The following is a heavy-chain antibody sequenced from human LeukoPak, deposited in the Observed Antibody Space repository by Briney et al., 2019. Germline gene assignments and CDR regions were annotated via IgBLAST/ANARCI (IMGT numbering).Heavy chain of an antibody. V-gene: IGHV3-21*01. D-gene: IGHD5-18*01. CDR1: GFTFSTYT. CDR3: ARSGYTYGFDY. Sequence: GGSLRLSCAASGFTFSTYTMNWVRQALGKGLEWVASIGSGGRHIHYADSVKGRFTISRDNAKNSLYLQMNSLRAEDTAVYYCARSGYTYGFDYWGQGALVTVSS. J-gene: IGHJ4*02. CDR2: IGSGGRHI.